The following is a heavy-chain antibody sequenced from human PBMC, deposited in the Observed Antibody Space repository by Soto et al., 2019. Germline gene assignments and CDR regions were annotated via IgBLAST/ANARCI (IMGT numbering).Heavy chain of an antibody. CDR3: ASSPDVYSSRWYFDY. Sequence: HPGGSLRLSCAASGFIFSSYAMTWVRQAPGKGLEWVSAISASGASTYYADSVKGRFTISRDNSKNTLYVQMNSLTAEDTAVYYCASSPDVYSSRWYFDYWGQGTLVTVSS. D-gene: IGHD6-13*01. CDR1: GFIFSSYA. J-gene: IGHJ4*02. CDR2: ISASGAST. V-gene: IGHV3-23*01.